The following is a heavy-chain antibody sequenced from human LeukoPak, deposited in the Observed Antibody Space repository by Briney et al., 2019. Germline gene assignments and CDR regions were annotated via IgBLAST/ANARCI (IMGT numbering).Heavy chain of an antibody. V-gene: IGHV3-30*02. J-gene: IGHJ3*02. CDR2: IRYDGSNK. CDR3: ANPGRVRYFDWLGDAFDI. Sequence: GGSLRLSCAASGFTFSSYGMHWVRQAPGKGLEWVAFIRYDGSNKYYADSVKGRFTISRDNSKNTRYLQMNSLRAEDTAVYYCANPGRVRYFDWLGDAFDIWGQGTMVTVSS. D-gene: IGHD3-9*01. CDR1: GFTFSSYG.